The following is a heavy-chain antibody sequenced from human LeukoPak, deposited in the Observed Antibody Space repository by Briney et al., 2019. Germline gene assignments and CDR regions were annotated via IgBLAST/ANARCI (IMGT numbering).Heavy chain of an antibody. J-gene: IGHJ4*02. CDR3: GKVYYGFSFDY. CDR2: ISYDGSNK. D-gene: IGHD3-3*01. V-gene: IGHV3-30*18. Sequence: GGSLRLSCAASGFTFSSYGMHWVRQAPGKGLEWVAVISYDGSNKYYADSVKGRFTISRDNSKNTLYLQMNSLRAEDMAVYYCGKVYYGFSFDYWGQGTLVTVSS. CDR1: GFTFSSYG.